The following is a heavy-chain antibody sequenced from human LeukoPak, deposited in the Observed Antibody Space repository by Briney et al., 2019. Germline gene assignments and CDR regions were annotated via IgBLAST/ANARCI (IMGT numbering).Heavy chain of an antibody. J-gene: IGHJ3*02. CDR2: IIPIFGTA. CDR1: GGTFSSYA. CDR3: ARDNGAYSYDSSGYPGI. Sequence: SVKLSCTASGGTFSSYAISWVRKAPGQGLEWIGRIIPIFGTANYAQKFQGRVTITTDESTSTAYMELSSMRSEDTAVYYCARDNGAYSYDSSGYPGIWGQGTMVTVSS. V-gene: IGHV1-69*05. D-gene: IGHD3-22*01.